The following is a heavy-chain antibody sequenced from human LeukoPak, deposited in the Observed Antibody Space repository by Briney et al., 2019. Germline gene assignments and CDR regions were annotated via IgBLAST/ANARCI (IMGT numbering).Heavy chain of an antibody. CDR1: GGSISSSNW. J-gene: IGHJ3*02. D-gene: IGHD5-18*01. V-gene: IGHV4-4*02. CDR2: IYHSGST. CDR3: ARYSYGQSTAFDI. Sequence: SETLSLTCTVSGGSISSSNWWSWVRQPPGKGLEWIGEIYHSGSTNYNPSLKSRVTISVDKSKNQFSLKLSSVTAADTAVYYCARYSYGQSTAFDIWGQGTMVTVSS.